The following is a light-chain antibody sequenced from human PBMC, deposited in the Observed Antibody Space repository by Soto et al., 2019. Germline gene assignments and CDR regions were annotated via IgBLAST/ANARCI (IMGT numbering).Light chain of an antibody. CDR2: DAS. Sequence: DIQMTQSPSSLSASVGDRVTITCQASQDISNYLNWYQQKPGKAPKLLIYDASNLETGVPSRFSGSGSGTDFTFTISCLQPEDIATYYCQQYNNLPAFTFGPGTKVEIK. CDR1: QDISNY. J-gene: IGKJ3*01. V-gene: IGKV1-33*01. CDR3: QQYNNLPAFT.